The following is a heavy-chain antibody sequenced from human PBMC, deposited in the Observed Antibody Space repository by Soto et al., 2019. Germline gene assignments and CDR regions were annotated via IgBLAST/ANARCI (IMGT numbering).Heavy chain of an antibody. CDR2: ISGSGDT. J-gene: IGHJ1*01. Sequence: PGGSLRLSCAASGLTFSNYGMTWVRQDPGKGLEWVSAISGSGDTYNVDSLKGRFSISRDNSKSTLFLQMNSLRAEDTAVYYCATYGGDSGGFEYFKHWGQGTLVTVSS. V-gene: IGHV3-23*01. CDR3: ATYGGDSGGFEYFKH. D-gene: IGHD2-21*02. CDR1: GLTFSNYG.